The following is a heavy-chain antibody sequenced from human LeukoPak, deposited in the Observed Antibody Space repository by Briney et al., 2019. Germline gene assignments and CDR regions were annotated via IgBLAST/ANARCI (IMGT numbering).Heavy chain of an antibody. V-gene: IGHV1-8*01. CDR3: ARGDEAAGPISFDY. CDR1: GYTFTSYD. J-gene: IGHJ4*02. Sequence: ASVKVSCKASGYTFTSYDINWVRQATGQGLEWMGWMNPNSGNTGYAQKFQGRVTMTRNTSISTAYMELSSLRSEDTAVYYCARGDEAAGPISFDYWGQGTLVTVSS. D-gene: IGHD6-13*01. CDR2: MNPNSGNT.